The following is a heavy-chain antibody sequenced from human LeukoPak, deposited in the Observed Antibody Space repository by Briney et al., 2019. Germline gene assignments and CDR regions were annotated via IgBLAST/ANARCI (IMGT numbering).Heavy chain of an antibody. Sequence: SETLSLTCTVSGYFISSDYYWGWIRPPPGKGLEWIGSIYHSGNTYYNPSLKSRVTISVDTSKNQFSLKLSSVTAADTAVYYCARYSGSYPFDYWGQGTLVTVSS. D-gene: IGHD1-26*01. CDR3: ARYSGSYPFDY. CDR2: IYHSGNT. J-gene: IGHJ4*02. V-gene: IGHV4-38-2*02. CDR1: GYFISSDYY.